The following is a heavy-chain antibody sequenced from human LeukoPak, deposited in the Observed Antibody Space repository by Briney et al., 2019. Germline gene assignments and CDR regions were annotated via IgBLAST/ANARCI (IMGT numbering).Heavy chain of an antibody. CDR1: GYTFTGYY. Sequence: ASVEVSCKASGYTFTGYYMHWVRQAPGQGLEWVGWIRGDNGNTNYAQKLQGRVTMTTDTSTSTAYMELRSLGSDETAVYYCARVDLLTGYYFFDYWGQGTLVTVSS. CDR2: IRGDNGNT. CDR3: ARVDLLTGYYFFDY. V-gene: IGHV1-18*04. J-gene: IGHJ4*02. D-gene: IGHD3-9*01.